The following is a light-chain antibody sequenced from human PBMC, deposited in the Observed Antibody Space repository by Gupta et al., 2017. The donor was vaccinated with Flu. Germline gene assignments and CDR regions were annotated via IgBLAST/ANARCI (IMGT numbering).Light chain of an antibody. V-gene: IGLV2-14*01. J-gene: IGLJ2*01. CDR1: SNHVGGHNY. CDR2: EVS. Sequence: ALPHHPSVPGSPGHSITISCTGTSNHVGGHNYVSWYQQHPGKAPKLMIYEVSNRPSGVSNRFSGSKSGNTASLTISGLQAEDEADYYCSSYTSSSTLLVFGGGTKLTVL. CDR3: SSYTSSSTLLV.